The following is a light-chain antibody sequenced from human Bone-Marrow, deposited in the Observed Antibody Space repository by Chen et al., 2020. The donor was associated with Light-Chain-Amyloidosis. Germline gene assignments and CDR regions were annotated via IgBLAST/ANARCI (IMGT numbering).Light chain of an antibody. J-gene: IGKJ2*01. V-gene: IGKV3-11*01. CDR1: QSVSSY. CDR2: DAS. CDR3: QQRSNWPPDT. Sequence: EIVLTQSPATLSLSPGERATLSCSASQSVSSYLAWYQQKPGQAPRLLIYDASNRATGIPARCSGSGSGTDFTLTISSLEPEDFAVYYGQQRSNWPPDTFGQGTKLEIK.